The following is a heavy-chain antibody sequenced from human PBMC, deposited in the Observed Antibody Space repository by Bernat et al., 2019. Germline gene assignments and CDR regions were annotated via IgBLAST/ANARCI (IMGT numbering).Heavy chain of an antibody. CDR3: ARDNYSSGYYLFDY. D-gene: IGHD3-22*01. J-gene: IGHJ4*02. V-gene: IGHV3-30-3*01. CDR2: ISYDGSNK. CDR1: GFTFSSYA. Sequence: QVQLVESGGVVVQPGRSLRLSCAASGFTFSSYAMHWVRQAPGKGLEWVAVISYDGSNKYYADSVKGRFTISRDNSKNTLYLQMNSLRAEDTAVYYCARDNYSSGYYLFDYWGQGTLVTVSS.